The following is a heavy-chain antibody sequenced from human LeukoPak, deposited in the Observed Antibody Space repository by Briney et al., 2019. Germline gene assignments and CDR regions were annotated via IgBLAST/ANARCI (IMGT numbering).Heavy chain of an antibody. V-gene: IGHV3-23*01. Sequence: GGSLRLSCAASGFTFSSIAMTWVRQAPGKGLEWVSTIRSNGDTAYNADSVRGRFAISRDNSKNALFLQTNSLRVEDTARYYCAKGQELDDGVFDSWGQGTLVTVSS. D-gene: IGHD1-1*01. CDR3: AKGQELDDGVFDS. CDR1: GFTFSSIA. J-gene: IGHJ4*02. CDR2: IRSNGDTA.